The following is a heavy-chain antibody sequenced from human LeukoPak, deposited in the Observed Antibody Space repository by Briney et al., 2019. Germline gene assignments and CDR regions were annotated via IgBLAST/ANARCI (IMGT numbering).Heavy chain of an antibody. CDR1: GYTFTSYD. CDR2: MNPNSGNT. Sequence: ASVKVSCKASGYTFTSYDINWVRQATGQGLEWMGWMNPNSGNTGYAQKFQGRVTMTRNTSISTAYMELSSLRSEDTAVYYCARAAQLRYFDWLFRFDPWGRGTLVTVSS. CDR3: ARAAQLRYFDWLFRFDP. D-gene: IGHD3-9*01. V-gene: IGHV1-8*01. J-gene: IGHJ5*02.